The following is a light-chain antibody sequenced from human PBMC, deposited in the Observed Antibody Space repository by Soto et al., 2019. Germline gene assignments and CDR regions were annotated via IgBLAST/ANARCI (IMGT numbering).Light chain of an antibody. CDR1: QSVSSN. CDR3: QQYNNWPTLT. Sequence: EIVMTQSPATLSVSPGERATLSCRASQSVSSNLAWYQQKPGQAPRLLIHGASIRATGIPARFSGSGSGTDFTLTISSLQSEDSAVYYSQQYNNWPTLTFGGGTKVEIK. CDR2: GAS. J-gene: IGKJ4*01. V-gene: IGKV3-15*01.